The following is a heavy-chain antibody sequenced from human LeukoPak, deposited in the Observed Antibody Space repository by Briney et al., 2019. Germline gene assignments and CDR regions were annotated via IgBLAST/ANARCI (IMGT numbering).Heavy chain of an antibody. D-gene: IGHD3-10*01. CDR3: ARGEAMVRGVASFDI. Sequence: GGSLRLSCAASGFTFSSYSMNWVRQAPGKGLEWVSSISSSSSYIYYADSVKGRFTISRDNAKNSLYLQMTSLRAEDTAVYYCARGEAMVRGVASFDIWGQETMVTVSS. J-gene: IGHJ3*02. V-gene: IGHV3-21*01. CDR2: ISSSSSYI. CDR1: GFTFSSYS.